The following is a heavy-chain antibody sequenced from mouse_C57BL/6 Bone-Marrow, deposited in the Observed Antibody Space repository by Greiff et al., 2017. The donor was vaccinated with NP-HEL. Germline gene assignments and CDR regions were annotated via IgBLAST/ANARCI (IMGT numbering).Heavy chain of an antibody. CDR3: ARYRGVTDYYAMDY. Sequence: EVKVEESGGGLVQPGGSLSLSCAASGFTFTDYYMSWVRQPPGKALEWLGFIRNKANGYTTEYSASVKGRFTISRDNSQSILYLQMNALRAEDSATYYCARYRGVTDYYAMDYWGQGTSVTVSS. D-gene: IGHD2-2*01. CDR2: IRNKANGYTT. J-gene: IGHJ4*01. V-gene: IGHV7-3*01. CDR1: GFTFTDYY.